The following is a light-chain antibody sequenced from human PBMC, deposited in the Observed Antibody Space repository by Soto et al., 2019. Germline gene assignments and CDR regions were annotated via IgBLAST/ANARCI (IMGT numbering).Light chain of an antibody. CDR1: QSVSRN. J-gene: IGKJ5*01. CDR2: DAS. V-gene: IGKV3D-15*01. CDR3: QQYNNWPIT. Sequence: EIVMTQYPATLSLSHGARATLSCRASQSVSRNLAWYQQKPGQAPRLLIYDASTRATGTPARFSGSGSGTKFTLSISSLQSEDFAVYYCQQYNNWPITFGQGTRLEI.